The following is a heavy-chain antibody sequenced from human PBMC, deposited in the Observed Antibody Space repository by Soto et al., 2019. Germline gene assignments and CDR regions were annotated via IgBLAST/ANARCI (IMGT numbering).Heavy chain of an antibody. CDR3: ARDFVKGDYDPPAFDP. CDR1: GGTFSSYA. J-gene: IGHJ5*02. CDR2: IIPIFGTA. D-gene: IGHD4-17*01. V-gene: IGHV1-69*13. Sequence: SVKVSCKASGGTFSSYAISWVRQAPGQGLEWMGGIIPIFGTANYAQKFQGRVTITADESTSTAYMELSSLRSEDTAFYYCARDFVKGDYDPPAFDPWGQGTLVTVSS.